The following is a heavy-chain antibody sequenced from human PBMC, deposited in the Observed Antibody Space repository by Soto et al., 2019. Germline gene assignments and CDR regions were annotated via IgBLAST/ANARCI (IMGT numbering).Heavy chain of an antibody. V-gene: IGHV1-8*01. Sequence: APVKGSCKASGYTFTMYDINCGVQATVQWRDGMGWMNPNSGNTGYAQKFQGRVTMTRNTSICTAYMELSSMRSEDTAVYFCARGRRITFGGVIQYWGEGILVTVSS. J-gene: IGHJ4*02. CDR2: MNPNSGNT. CDR1: GYTFTMYD. CDR3: ARGRRITFGGVIQY. D-gene: IGHD3-16*02.